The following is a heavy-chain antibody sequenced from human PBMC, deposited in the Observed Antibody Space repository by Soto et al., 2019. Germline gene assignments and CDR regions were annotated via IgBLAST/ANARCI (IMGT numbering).Heavy chain of an antibody. D-gene: IGHD2-15*01. J-gene: IGHJ5*02. V-gene: IGHV4-30-2*01. CDR1: GGSISSGGYS. CDR3: ASTTPKYNWFDP. Sequence: QLQLQESGSGLVKPSQTLSLTCAVSGGSISSGGYSWSWIRQPPGKGLEWIGYIYHSGSTYYNPSLKSRVTITVDRSKNQFSLKLSSVTAADTAVYYCASTTPKYNWFDPWGQGTLVTVSS. CDR2: IYHSGST.